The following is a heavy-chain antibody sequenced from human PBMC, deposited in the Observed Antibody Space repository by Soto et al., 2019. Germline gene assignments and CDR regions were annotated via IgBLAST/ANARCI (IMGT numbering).Heavy chain of an antibody. V-gene: IGHV3-73*01. Sequence: SLRLSCAASGFTFSGSAMHWVRQASGKGLEWVGRIGSKANNYATAYAASVKGRLTISRDDSKNTAYLQMNSLKTEDTAIYYCIIPFDCSGGSCYSGWYYYYGMDVWGQGTTVTVSS. CDR3: IIPFDCSGGSCYSGWYYYYGMDV. CDR2: IGSKANNYAT. J-gene: IGHJ6*02. CDR1: GFTFSGSA. D-gene: IGHD2-15*01.